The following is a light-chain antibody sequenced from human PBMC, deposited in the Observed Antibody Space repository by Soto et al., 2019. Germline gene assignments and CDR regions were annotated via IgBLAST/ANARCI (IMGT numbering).Light chain of an antibody. CDR1: SSDIGAYDF. J-gene: IGLJ3*02. CDR3: SSFTSRDTLV. Sequence: QSVLTQPASVSGSPGQSITISCTGTSSDIGAYDFVSWYQQHPAKAPRLIISEVTNRPSGVSNRFSGSKSGNTASLTISRLQVEDEADYFCSSFTSRDTLVFGGGTKVTV. CDR2: EVT. V-gene: IGLV2-14*01.